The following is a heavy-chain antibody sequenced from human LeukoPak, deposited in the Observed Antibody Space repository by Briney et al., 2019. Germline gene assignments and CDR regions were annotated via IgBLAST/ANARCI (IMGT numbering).Heavy chain of an antibody. V-gene: IGHV4-59*01. CDR3: ARDRYSSTWYAFDI. D-gene: IGHD6-13*01. J-gene: IGHJ3*02. CDR2: IYYSGST. CDR1: GGSISSYY. Sequence: PAETLSLTCTVSGGSISSYYWSWIGQPPGKGLEWIGYIYYSGSTNYNPSLKSRVTISVDRSKNQFSLNLSSVTTADTAVYYCARDRYSSTWYAFDIWGQGTMVTVSS.